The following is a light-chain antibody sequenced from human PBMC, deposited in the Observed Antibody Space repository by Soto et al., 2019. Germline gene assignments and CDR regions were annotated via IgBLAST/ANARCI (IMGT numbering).Light chain of an antibody. CDR3: QQGDNFPLT. V-gene: IGKV1-12*01. Sequence: DIQMTQSPPSVSASVGDSVTVTCRASQGISGNLAWYQQTAGKAPKLLIYAASTVQTGVPSSFSGSGSGTEFTLTISSLQPEDFATYYCQQGDNFPLTFGQGTRVDIK. CDR1: QGISGN. CDR2: AAS. J-gene: IGKJ2*01.